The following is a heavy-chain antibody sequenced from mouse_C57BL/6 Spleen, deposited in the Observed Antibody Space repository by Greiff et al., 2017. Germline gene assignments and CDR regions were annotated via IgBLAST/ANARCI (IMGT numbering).Heavy chain of an antibody. D-gene: IGHD1-1*01. Sequence: EVKLQESGGDSVKPGGSLKLSCAASGFTFSSYGMSWVRQTPDKRLEWVATISSGGSYTYYPDSVKGRFTISRDNAKNTLYLQMSSLKSEDTAMYYCARHLSYYYGSGDCDYWGQGTTLTVAS. CDR3: ARHLSYYYGSGDCDY. J-gene: IGHJ2*01. CDR1: GFTFSSYG. CDR2: ISSGGSYT. V-gene: IGHV5-6*01.